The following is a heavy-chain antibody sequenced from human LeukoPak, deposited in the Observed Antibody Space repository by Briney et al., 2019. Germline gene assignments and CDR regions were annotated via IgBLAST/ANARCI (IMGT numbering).Heavy chain of an antibody. D-gene: IGHD3-3*01. V-gene: IGHV1-46*01. CDR2: INPSGGST. Sequence: ASVKVSCKASGYTFTSYYMHWVRQAPGQGLEWMGIINPSGGSTSYARKFQGRVTMTRDTSTSTVYMELSSLRSEDTAVYYCARDKGTYYDFWSGYSNQYYYYGMDVWGQGTTVTVSS. CDR3: ARDKGTYYDFWSGYSNQYYYYGMDV. CDR1: GYTFTSYY. J-gene: IGHJ6*02.